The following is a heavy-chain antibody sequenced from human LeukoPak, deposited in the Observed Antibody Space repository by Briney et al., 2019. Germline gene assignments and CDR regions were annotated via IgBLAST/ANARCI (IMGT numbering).Heavy chain of an antibody. V-gene: IGHV3-21*01. CDR2: ISSSSSYI. CDR3: ARDHAGSGDYFDY. CDR1: GFTFSSYS. J-gene: IGHJ4*02. D-gene: IGHD3-10*01. Sequence: GGSLRLSCAASGFTFSSYSMNWVRQAPGKGLEWVSSISSSSSYIYYADSVKGRFTISRDNAKNSLYLQMNRLRAEDTAVYYCARDHAGSGDYFDYGGQGTLVTVSS.